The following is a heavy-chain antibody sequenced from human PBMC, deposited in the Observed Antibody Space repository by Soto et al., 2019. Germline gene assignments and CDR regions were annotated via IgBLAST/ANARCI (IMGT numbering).Heavy chain of an antibody. V-gene: IGHV3-23*01. D-gene: IGHD2-15*01. J-gene: IGHJ4*02. CDR3: AKDRCSGGSCYSIVH. CDR1: GFTFSSYW. Sequence: GGSLRLSCAASGFTFSSYWMHWVRQAPGKGLEWVSAISGSGGSTYYADSVKGRFTISRDNSKNTLYLQMNSLRAEDTAVYYCAKDRCSGGSCYSIVHWGQGTLVTVSS. CDR2: ISGSGGST.